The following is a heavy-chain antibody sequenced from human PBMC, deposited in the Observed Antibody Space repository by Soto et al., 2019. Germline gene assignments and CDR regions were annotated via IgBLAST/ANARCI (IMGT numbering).Heavy chain of an antibody. Sequence: EVQFLESGGGLVQPGGSLRLSCAVSGFTFSNHAVTWVRQAPRKGLEWVSTIDKTGGVTNYADSVKGRFTISRDNSKNTMFLQMSSLKVEDTAVYYCAKMSGDSDGWGQGTLVTVSS. CDR2: IDKTGGVT. V-gene: IGHV3-23*01. J-gene: IGHJ4*02. CDR3: AKMSGDSDG. CDR1: GFTFSNHA. D-gene: IGHD4-17*01.